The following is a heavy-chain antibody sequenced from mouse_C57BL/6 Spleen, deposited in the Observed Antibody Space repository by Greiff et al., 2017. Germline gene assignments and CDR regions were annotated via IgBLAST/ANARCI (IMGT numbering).Heavy chain of an antibody. CDR3: TREDGSSLTEGYFDY. J-gene: IGHJ2*01. CDR2: IDPETGGT. V-gene: IGHV1-15*01. CDR1: GYTFTDYE. Sequence: QVHVKQSGAELVRPGASVTLSCKASGYTFTDYEMHWVKQTPVHGLEWIGAIDPETGGTAYNQKFKGKAILTADKSSSTAYMELRSLTSEDSAVYYCTREDGSSLTEGYFDYWGKGTTLTVSS. D-gene: IGHD1-1*01.